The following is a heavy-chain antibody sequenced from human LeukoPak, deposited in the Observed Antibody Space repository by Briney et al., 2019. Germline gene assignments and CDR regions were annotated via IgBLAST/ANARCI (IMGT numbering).Heavy chain of an antibody. D-gene: IGHD2-8*01. J-gene: IGHJ5*02. CDR3: AKGGYRGYCTTRSCQNWLDP. CDR2: ISGSGGST. V-gene: IGHV3-23*01. Sequence: PGGSLRLSCAASTFGFNIYAMSWVRQAPGKGLEWVSVISGSGGSTDYADSVKGRFTISRDNSNNTLYLQMNSLRAEDTAIYYCAKGGYRGYCTTRSCQNWLDPWGQGTLVIVSS. CDR1: TFGFNIYA.